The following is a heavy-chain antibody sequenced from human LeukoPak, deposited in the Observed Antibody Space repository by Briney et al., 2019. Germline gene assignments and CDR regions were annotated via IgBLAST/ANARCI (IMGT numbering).Heavy chain of an antibody. CDR2: ISGSGGSS. CDR3: AKVICSSTSCYTLDYGMDV. D-gene: IGHD2-2*02. J-gene: IGHJ6*02. Sequence: GGSLRLSCAASGFTFGSYAMSWVRQAPGKGLEWVSVISGSGGSSYHADSVKGRFAISRDNAKNSLYLQMNSLRAEDTALYYCAKVICSSTSCYTLDYGMDVWGQGTTVTVSS. CDR1: GFTFGSYA. V-gene: IGHV3-23*01.